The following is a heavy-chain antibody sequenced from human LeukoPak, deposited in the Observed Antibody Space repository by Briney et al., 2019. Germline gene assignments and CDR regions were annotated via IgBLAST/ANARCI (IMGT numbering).Heavy chain of an antibody. D-gene: IGHD6-6*01. Sequence: PGGSLRLSCAASGFTFSSYWMSWVRQAPGKGLEWVANIKQDGSEKYCVDSVKGRFTISRDNAKNSLYLQMNSLRAEDTAVYYCARQGGSSPSDYWGQGTLVTVSS. V-gene: IGHV3-7*03. J-gene: IGHJ4*02. CDR2: IKQDGSEK. CDR1: GFTFSSYW. CDR3: ARQGGSSPSDY.